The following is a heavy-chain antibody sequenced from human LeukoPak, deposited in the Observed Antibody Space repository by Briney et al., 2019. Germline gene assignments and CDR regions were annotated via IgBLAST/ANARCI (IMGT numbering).Heavy chain of an antibody. V-gene: IGHV3-23*01. Sequence: GGSLRLSCAASGFTFGSYAMSWVRQAPGKGLEWVSAISGSGGSTYYADSVKGRFTISRDNSKNTLYLQMNSLRAEDTAVYYCANKPGRYCSGGSCYPTVGYWGQGTLVTVSS. J-gene: IGHJ4*02. CDR2: ISGSGGST. D-gene: IGHD2-15*01. CDR3: ANKPGRYCSGGSCYPTVGY. CDR1: GFTFGSYA.